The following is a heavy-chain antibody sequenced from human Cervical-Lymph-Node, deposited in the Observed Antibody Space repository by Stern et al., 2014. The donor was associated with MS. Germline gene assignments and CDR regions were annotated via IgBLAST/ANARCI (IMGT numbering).Heavy chain of an antibody. D-gene: IGHD7-27*01. Sequence: QVQLQESGPGLVKPSQTLSLTCTVSGGSISSGGYYWIWIRQHPGNGLEWIGHIYYSGSTYYNPSLKSRVTISVDTSKNQFSLKLSSVTAADTAVYYCARDEKVGKKRDAFDIWGQGTMVTVSS. J-gene: IGHJ3*02. CDR3: ARDEKVGKKRDAFDI. V-gene: IGHV4-31*03. CDR2: IYYSGST. CDR1: GGSISSGGYY.